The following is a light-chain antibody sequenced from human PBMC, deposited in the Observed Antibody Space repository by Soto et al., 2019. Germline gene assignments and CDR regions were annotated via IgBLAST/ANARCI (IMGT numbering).Light chain of an antibody. CDR1: QTVTNSF. J-gene: IGKJ2*01. CDR3: QQYSTLPHT. V-gene: IGKV3-20*01. CDR2: GIS. Sequence: ENVLTQSPGTLSLSPGGRATLSCRASQTVTNSFFAWYQQKPGQPPRLLIHGISSRATGIPDRFSGSGSGTDFTLTISRLEPEDFVVYYCQQYSTLPHTFGRGTKLEV.